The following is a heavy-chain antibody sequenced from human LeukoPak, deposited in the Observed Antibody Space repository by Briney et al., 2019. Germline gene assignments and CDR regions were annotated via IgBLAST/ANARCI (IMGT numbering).Heavy chain of an antibody. V-gene: IGHV3-43*01. CDR3: AELGITMIGGV. CDR1: GFTFDDYT. D-gene: IGHD3-10*02. CDR2: ISSDTASA. J-gene: IGHJ6*04. Sequence: GGSLRLSCAASGFTFDDYTMHWVRQAPGKGLEWVSLISSDTASAYYAASVKGRFTISRDNAKNSLYLQMSSLRAEDTAVYYCAELGITMIGGVWGKGTTVTISS.